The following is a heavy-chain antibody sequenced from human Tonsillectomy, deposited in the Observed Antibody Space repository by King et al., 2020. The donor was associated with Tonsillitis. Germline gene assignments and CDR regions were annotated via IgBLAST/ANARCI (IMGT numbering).Heavy chain of an antibody. CDR2: ISYDGSDK. CDR1: GFTFSDCG. CDR3: AKEGGAQCCSRASCSADY. J-gene: IGHJ4*02. Sequence: VQLVESGGGVVQPGRSLRLSCAASGFTFSDCGMHWVRQAPGKGLDWVASISYDGSDKDYGDSVRGRFTISRDNSSNTLYLQVTSLRADDTAVYYFAKEGGAQCCSRASCSADYWGQGTLVTVSS. V-gene: IGHV3-30*18. D-gene: IGHD2-2*01.